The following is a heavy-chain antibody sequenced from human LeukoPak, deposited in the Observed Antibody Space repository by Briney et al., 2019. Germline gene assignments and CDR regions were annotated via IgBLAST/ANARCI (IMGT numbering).Heavy chain of an antibody. CDR2: IYYSGST. J-gene: IGHJ4*02. CDR3: ARTPRRGDFDY. CDR1: GYSISSSNW. D-gene: IGHD3-16*01. Sequence: KASETLSLTCAVSGYSISSSNWWGWIRQPPGKGLEWIGYIYYSGSTYYNPSLKSRVTMSVDTSKNQFSLKLSSVTAVDTAVYYCARTPRRGDFDYWGQGTLVTVSS. V-gene: IGHV4-28*01.